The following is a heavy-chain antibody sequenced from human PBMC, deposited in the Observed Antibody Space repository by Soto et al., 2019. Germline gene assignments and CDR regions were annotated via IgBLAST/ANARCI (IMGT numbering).Heavy chain of an antibody. CDR2: IYYTGST. V-gene: IGHV4-31*03. Sequence: SETLSLTCTVSGGSISSGGYYWSWIRQHPGKGLEWIGYIYYTGSTYYNPSLKSRVTISVDTSKNQFSLKLSSVTAADTAVYYCARRQVGATVEDAFDIWGKGTMVT. D-gene: IGHD1-26*01. CDR1: GGSISSGGYY. CDR3: ARRQVGATVEDAFDI. J-gene: IGHJ3*02.